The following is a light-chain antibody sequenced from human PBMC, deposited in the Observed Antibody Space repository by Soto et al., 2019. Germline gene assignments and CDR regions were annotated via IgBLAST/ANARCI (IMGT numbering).Light chain of an antibody. V-gene: IGKV3-20*01. J-gene: IGKJ1*01. CDR1: QTISNNY. CDR2: GAS. Sequence: EIVLTQSPGTLSLSPGERATLSCRASQTISNNYLAWYQQTPGQAPRLLIFGASNRAMGIPGRFSGSGSGTDFSLTISSLEPEDFAVYFCQQYVSSLWTFGQGTKVEIK. CDR3: QQYVSSLWT.